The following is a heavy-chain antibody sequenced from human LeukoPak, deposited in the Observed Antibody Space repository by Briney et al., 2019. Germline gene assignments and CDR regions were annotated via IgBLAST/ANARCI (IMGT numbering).Heavy chain of an antibody. CDR2: ISASGGGT. CDR3: AKWGYYDGSGYNDY. Sequence: GGSLRLSCAASGFIFSSYAMSWVRQAPGKGPEWVSGISASGGGTYYADSVKGRFTISRDNSKNTLYLQMNSLRAEDTAVYYCAKWGYYDGSGYNDYWGQGTLVTVSS. D-gene: IGHD3-22*01. V-gene: IGHV3-23*01. CDR1: GFIFSSYA. J-gene: IGHJ4*02.